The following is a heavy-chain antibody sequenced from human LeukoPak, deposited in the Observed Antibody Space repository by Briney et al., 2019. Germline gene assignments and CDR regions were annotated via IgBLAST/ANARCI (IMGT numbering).Heavy chain of an antibody. CDR1: GGTFSSYA. CDR3: ARPASSGSLDY. CDR2: ITPIFGTA. J-gene: IGHJ4*02. V-gene: IGHV1-69*05. D-gene: IGHD3-22*01. Sequence: SVKVSCKASGGTFSSYAISWVRQAPGQGLEWMGRITPIFGTANYAQKFQGRVTITTDESTSTAYMELSSLRSEDTAVYYCARPASSGSLDYWGQGTLVTVSS.